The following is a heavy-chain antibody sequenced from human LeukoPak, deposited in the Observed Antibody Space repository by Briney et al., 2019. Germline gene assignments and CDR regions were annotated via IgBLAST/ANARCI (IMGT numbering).Heavy chain of an antibody. CDR2: TYYRSKWYN. Sequence: SQTLSLTCASSGDSVSSNSAAWNWIRQSPSRGLEWLGRTYYRSKWYNDYAVSVKSRITLNPDTSKNQFSLQLNSVTPEDTAVYYCARDGSGWYFLGSAFDIWGQGTMVTVSS. V-gene: IGHV6-1*01. CDR3: ARDGSGWYFLGSAFDI. J-gene: IGHJ3*02. D-gene: IGHD6-19*01. CDR1: GDSVSSNSAA.